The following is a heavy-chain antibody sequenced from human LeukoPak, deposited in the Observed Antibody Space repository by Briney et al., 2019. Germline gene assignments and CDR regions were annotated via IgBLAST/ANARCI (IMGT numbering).Heavy chain of an antibody. CDR3: ARGRRYCSSTSCYRFDY. V-gene: IGHV1-8*02. J-gene: IGHJ4*02. Sequence: ASVKVSCKASGGTFSSYAINWVRQATGQGLEWMGWMNPNSGNTGYAQKFQGRVTMTRNTSISTAYMELSSLRSEDTAVYYCARGRRYCSSTSCYRFDYWGQGTPVTVSS. CDR2: MNPNSGNT. CDR1: GGTFSSYA. D-gene: IGHD2-2*02.